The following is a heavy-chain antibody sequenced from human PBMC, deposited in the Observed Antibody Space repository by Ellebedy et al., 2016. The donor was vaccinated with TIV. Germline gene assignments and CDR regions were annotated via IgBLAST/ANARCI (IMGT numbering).Heavy chain of an antibody. CDR3: VTTVETVDY. V-gene: IGHV5-51*01. Sequence: GESLKISXQAFGYMFASYWIGWVRQMPGKGLKWMGSLYPGDSDPRYGPSFQGQVIISADKYINTAYLQWSSLKPSDTAMYYCVTTVETVDYWGQGTLVTVSS. D-gene: IGHD4-23*01. CDR2: LYPGDSDP. CDR1: GYMFASYW. J-gene: IGHJ4*02.